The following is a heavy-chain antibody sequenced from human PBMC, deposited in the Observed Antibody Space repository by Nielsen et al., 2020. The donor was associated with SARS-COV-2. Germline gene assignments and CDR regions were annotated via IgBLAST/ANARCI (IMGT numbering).Heavy chain of an antibody. J-gene: IGHJ6*02. CDR3: ARDVRGSYYQNYYYYGMDV. CDR1: GFTVSSNY. V-gene: IGHV3-53*01. CDR2: IYSGGST. D-gene: IGHD1-26*01. Sequence: GESLKISCAASGFTVSSNYMSWVRQAPGKGLEWVSVIYSGGSTYYADSVKGRFTISRDNSKNTLYLQMNSLRAEDTAVYYCARDVRGSYYQNYYYYGMDVWGQGTTVTVSS.